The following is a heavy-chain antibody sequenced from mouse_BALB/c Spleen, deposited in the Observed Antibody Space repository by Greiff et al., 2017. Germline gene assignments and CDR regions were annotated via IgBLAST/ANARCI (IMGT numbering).Heavy chain of an antibody. CDR2: ISSGSSTI. Sequence: EVQVVESGGGLVQPGGSRKLSCAASGFTFSSFGMHWVRQAPEKGLKWVAYISSGSSTIYYADTVKGRFTISRDNPKNTLFLQMTSLRSEDTAMYYCARSGGYYDYYFDYWGQGTTLTVSS. V-gene: IGHV5-17*02. CDR3: ARSGGYYDYYFDY. CDR1: GFTFSSFG. D-gene: IGHD2-4*01. J-gene: IGHJ2*01.